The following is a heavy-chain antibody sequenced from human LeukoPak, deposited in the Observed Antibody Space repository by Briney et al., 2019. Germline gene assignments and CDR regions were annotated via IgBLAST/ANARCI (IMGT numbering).Heavy chain of an antibody. D-gene: IGHD3-9*01. J-gene: IGHJ4*02. CDR1: GYTFTSYD. Sequence: ASVKVSCKASGYTFTSYDINWVRQATGQGLEWMGWMNPNSGNTGYAQKFQGRVTMTRNTSISTAYMELSSLRPEDTAVYYCARVYYDILTGYYRLDYWGQGTLVTVSS. CDR3: ARVYYDILTGYYRLDY. V-gene: IGHV1-8*01. CDR2: MNPNSGNT.